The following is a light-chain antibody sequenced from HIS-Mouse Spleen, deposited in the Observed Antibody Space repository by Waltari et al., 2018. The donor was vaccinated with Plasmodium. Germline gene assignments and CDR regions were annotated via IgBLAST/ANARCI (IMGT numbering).Light chain of an antibody. CDR1: SSNIGNNY. CDR3: GTWDSRLSAGVV. J-gene: IGLJ2*01. Sequence: QSVLTQPPSVSAAPGQKVTNSCSGSSSNIGNNYVSWYQQHPGTAPKLLIYDSNVQPAWIPDRFSASKSGTSATLGITGLQTVDEADYYCGTWDSRLSAGVVFGGGTMLTVL. V-gene: IGLV1-51*01. CDR2: DSN.